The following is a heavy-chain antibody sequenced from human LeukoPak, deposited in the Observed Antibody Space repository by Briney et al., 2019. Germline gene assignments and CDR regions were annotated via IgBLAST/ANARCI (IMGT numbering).Heavy chain of an antibody. J-gene: IGHJ5*02. CDR1: GGSFSGYY. Sequence: PSETLSLTCAVYGGSFSGYYWSWIRQPPGKGLEWIGEINHSGSTNYNPSLKSRVTISVDTSKNQFSLKLSSETAADTAVYYCASLRNIVVVPAASPGSWGQGTLVTVSS. V-gene: IGHV4-34*01. CDR2: INHSGST. D-gene: IGHD2-2*01. CDR3: ASLRNIVVVPAASPGS.